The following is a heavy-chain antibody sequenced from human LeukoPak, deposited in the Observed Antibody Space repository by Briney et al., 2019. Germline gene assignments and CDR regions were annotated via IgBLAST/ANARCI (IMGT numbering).Heavy chain of an antibody. CDR1: GYTFTSYD. D-gene: IGHD3-9*01. J-gene: IGHJ4*02. CDR2: MNPNSGNT. V-gene: IGHV1-8*01. Sequence: ASVKVSCKASGYTFTSYDINGVRQATGQGLEWMGWMNPNSGNTGYAQKFQGRVTMTRNTSISTAYMELSSLRSEDTAVYYCARYYDILTGYQGWGQRTLVTVSS. CDR3: ARYYDILTGYQG.